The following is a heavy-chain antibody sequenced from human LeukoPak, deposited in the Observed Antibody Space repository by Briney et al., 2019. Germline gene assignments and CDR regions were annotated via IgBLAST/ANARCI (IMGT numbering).Heavy chain of an antibody. CDR3: ARANLYTVFGVVIKQDAFDI. J-gene: IGHJ3*02. V-gene: IGHV4-34*01. CDR1: GGSFSGYY. CDR2: INHSGST. D-gene: IGHD3-3*01. Sequence: SETLSLTCAVYGGSFSGYYWSWIRQPPGKGLEWIGEINHSGSTNCNPSLKSRVTISVDTSKNQFSLKLSSVTAADRAVYYCARANLYTVFGVVIKQDAFDIWGQGTMVTVSS.